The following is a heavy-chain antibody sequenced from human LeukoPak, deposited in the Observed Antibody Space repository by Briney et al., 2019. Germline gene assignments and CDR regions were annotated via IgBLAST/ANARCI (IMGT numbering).Heavy chain of an antibody. CDR2: IIPIFGTA. CDR1: GGTFISYA. D-gene: IGHD1-26*01. J-gene: IGHJ4*02. V-gene: IGHV1-69*13. Sequence: GASVKVSCKASGGTFISYAISWVRQAPGQGLEWMGGIIPIFGTANYAQKFQGRVTITADESTSTAYMELSSLRSEDTAVYYCARDGGGSYSFDYWGQGTLVTVSS. CDR3: ARDGGGSYSFDY.